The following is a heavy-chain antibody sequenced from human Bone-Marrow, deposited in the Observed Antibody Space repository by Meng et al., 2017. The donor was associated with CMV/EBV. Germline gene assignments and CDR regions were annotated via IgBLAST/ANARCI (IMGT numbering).Heavy chain of an antibody. Sequence: SQTLSLTCTVSGGSISSSSYYWGWIRQPPGKGLEWIGSIYYSGSTYYNPSLKSRVTISVDTSKNQFSLKLSSVTAADTAVYYCASRYYDFWSGYVRFDPCGQGTLVTVSS. CDR2: IYYSGST. CDR3: ASRYYDFWSGYVRFDP. V-gene: IGHV4-39*01. D-gene: IGHD3-3*01. CDR1: GGSISSSSYY. J-gene: IGHJ5*02.